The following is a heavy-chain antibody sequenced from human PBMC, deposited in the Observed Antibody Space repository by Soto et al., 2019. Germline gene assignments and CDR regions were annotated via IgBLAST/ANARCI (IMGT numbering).Heavy chain of an antibody. J-gene: IGHJ6*02. CDR1: GGTFSSYA. CDR2: IIPIFGTA. D-gene: IGHD1-26*01. Sequence: SVKVSCKASGGTFSSYAISWVRQAPGQGLEWMGGIIPIFGTANYAQKLQGRVTITADESTSTAYMELSSLRSEDTAVYYCARGLKGKRELLRPDVNYYYGMDVWGQGTTVTVSS. CDR3: ARGLKGKRELLRPDVNYYYGMDV. V-gene: IGHV1-69*13.